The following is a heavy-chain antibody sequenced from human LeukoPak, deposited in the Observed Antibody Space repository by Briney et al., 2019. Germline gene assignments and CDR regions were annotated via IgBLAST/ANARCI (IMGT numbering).Heavy chain of an antibody. CDR3: ARVGRAHACDY. CDR2: IYYSGST. V-gene: IGHV4-30-4*08. D-gene: IGHD3-10*01. Sequence: SETLSLTCAVYGGSFSGYYWSWIRQPPGKGLEWIGYIYYSGSTYYNPSLKSRVTISVDTSKNQFSLKLSSVTAADTAVYYCARVGRAHACDYWGQGTLVTVSS. CDR1: GGSFSGYY. J-gene: IGHJ4*02.